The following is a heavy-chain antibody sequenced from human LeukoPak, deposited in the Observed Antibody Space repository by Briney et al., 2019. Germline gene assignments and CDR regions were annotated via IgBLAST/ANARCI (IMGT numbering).Heavy chain of an antibody. CDR3: ARGSAGAPGITMVRGVKHYYFGY. D-gene: IGHD3-10*01. J-gene: IGHJ4*02. CDR1: GFTFSSYD. Sequence: GGSLRLSCAASGFTFSSYDMHWVRQATGKGLEWVSAIGTAGDTYYPGSVKGRFTISRENAKNSLYLQMNSLRAGDTAVYYCARGSAGAPGITMVRGVKHYYFGYWGQGTLVTVS. V-gene: IGHV3-13*01. CDR2: IGTAGDT.